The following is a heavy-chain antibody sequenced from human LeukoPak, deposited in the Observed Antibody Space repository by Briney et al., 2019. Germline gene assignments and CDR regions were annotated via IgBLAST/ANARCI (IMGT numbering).Heavy chain of an antibody. CDR3: AKGNGFCSVTSCSYYYYMDV. V-gene: IGHV3-23*01. J-gene: IGHJ6*03. Sequence: GGSLRLTCAASGFTFSSYAMSWVRQAPGKGPEWVSSIIDSGGSTYYAHSVKRRFTISRDNSKNTLYLQMNSLRPEDTAVYYCAKGNGFCSVTSCSYYYYMDVWGKGTTVTVSS. CDR2: IIDSGGST. CDR1: GFTFSSYA. D-gene: IGHD2-2*01.